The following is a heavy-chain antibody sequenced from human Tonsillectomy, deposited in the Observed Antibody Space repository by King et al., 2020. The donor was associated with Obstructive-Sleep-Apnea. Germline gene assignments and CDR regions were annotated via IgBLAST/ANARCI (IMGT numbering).Heavy chain of an antibody. CDR2: IYHSGST. CDR3: ARDEQLIPYWYFDL. V-gene: IGHV4-39*07. CDR1: GGSISSSSYY. J-gene: IGHJ2*01. Sequence: QLQESGPGLVKPSETLSLTCTVSGGSISSSSYYWGWIRQPPGKGLEWIGSIYHSGSTYYNPSLKSRVTISVDTSKNQFSLKLKSVTAADTAVYYCARDEQLIPYWYFDLWGRGTLVTVSS. D-gene: IGHD6-13*01.